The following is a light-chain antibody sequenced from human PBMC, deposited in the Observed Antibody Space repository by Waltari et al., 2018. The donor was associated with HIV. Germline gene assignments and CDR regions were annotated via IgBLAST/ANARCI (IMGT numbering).Light chain of an antibody. Sequence: FMLTQPHPVSESPGKTVTIPCTGSSGSIASNYVQWYQQRPGSAPTTVIYEHNQRPSGVPDRFSGSIDSSSNSASLTISGLKTEDEADYYCQSYDSITWVFGGGTKLTVL. V-gene: IGLV6-57*02. CDR1: SGSIASNY. CDR2: EHN. CDR3: QSYDSITWV. J-gene: IGLJ3*02.